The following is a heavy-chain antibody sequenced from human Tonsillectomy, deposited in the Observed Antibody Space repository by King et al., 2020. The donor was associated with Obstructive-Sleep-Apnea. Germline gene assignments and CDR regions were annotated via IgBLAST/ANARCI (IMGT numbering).Heavy chain of an antibody. V-gene: IGHV4-4*07. CDR1: GNSISSYY. D-gene: IGHD1-26*01. CDR2: IYINGNT. Sequence: QVQLQESGPGLVKPSETLSLTCTVSGNSISSYYWSWIRQPAGKGLEWIGRIYINGNTNYNPSLKSRVTMSVDTSNNQFSLKLTSVTAADTAVYYCTRGWDWFDPWGQGTLVTVSS. J-gene: IGHJ5*02. CDR3: TRGWDWFDP.